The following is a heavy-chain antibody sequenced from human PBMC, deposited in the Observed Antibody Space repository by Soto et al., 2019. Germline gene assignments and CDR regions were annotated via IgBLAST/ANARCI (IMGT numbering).Heavy chain of an antibody. CDR2: IIPIFGTA. J-gene: IGHJ6*02. V-gene: IGHV1-69*13. CDR3: ARINTHRDQLRYYYYGMDL. CDR1: GGTFSSYA. Sequence: SVKVSCKASGGTFSSYAISWVRQAPGQGLEWMGGIIPIFGTANYAQKFQGRVTITADESTSTAYVELSSLRSEDTAVYYCARINTHRDQLRYYYYGMDLWGQGTTVTISS. D-gene: IGHD2-21*02.